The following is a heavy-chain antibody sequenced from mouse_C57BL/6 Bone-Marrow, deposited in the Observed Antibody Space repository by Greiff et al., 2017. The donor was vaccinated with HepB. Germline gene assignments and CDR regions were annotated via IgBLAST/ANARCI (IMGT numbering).Heavy chain of an antibody. Sequence: QVQLQQSGAELARPGASVKLSCKASGYTFTSYGISWVKQRTGQGLEWIGEIYPRSGNTYYNEKFKGKATLTADKSSSTAYMELRSLTSEDSAVYFCAAPVVAPFDYWGQRTPLTVSS. V-gene: IGHV1-81*01. CDR3: AAPVVAPFDY. D-gene: IGHD1-1*01. CDR2: IYPRSGNT. CDR1: GYTFTSYG. J-gene: IGHJ2*01.